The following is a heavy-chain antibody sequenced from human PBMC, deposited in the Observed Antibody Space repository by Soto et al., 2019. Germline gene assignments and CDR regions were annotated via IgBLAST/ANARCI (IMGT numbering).Heavy chain of an antibody. V-gene: IGHV3-11*01. J-gene: IGHJ3*02. CDR3: AREDWTKVVSIDAFDI. D-gene: IGHD4-17*01. Sequence: GGSLRLSCAASGFTFSDYYMSWIRQAPGKGLEWVSYISSSGSTIYYADSVKGRFTISRDNAKNSLYLQMNSLRAEDTAVYYCAREDWTKVVSIDAFDIWGQGTMVTVSS. CDR1: GFTFSDYY. CDR2: ISSSGSTI.